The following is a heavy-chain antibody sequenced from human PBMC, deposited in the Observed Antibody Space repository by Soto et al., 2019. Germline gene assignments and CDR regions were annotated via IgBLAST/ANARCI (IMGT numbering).Heavy chain of an antibody. J-gene: IGHJ5*02. CDR1: GFTFSSYG. CDR3: AKDWVMAHNWSS. D-gene: IGHD1-1*01. V-gene: IGHV3-30*18. Sequence: QVQLVESGGGVVQPGRSLRLSCAASGFTFSSYGMHWVREAPGKGLEWVAVISYDGSNKYYADSVKGRFTISRDNSKNTLYLQMNSLRAEDTAVFYCAKDWVMAHNWSSWGQGTLVTVSS. CDR2: ISYDGSNK.